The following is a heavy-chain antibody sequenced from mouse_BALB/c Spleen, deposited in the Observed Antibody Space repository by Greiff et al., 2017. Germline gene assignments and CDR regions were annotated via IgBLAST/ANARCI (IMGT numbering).Heavy chain of an antibody. CDR2: IDPETGGT. V-gene: IGHV1-15*01. CDR3: TLTGNYAMDY. D-gene: IGHD4-1*01. CDR1: GYTFTDYE. Sequence: QVQLKESGAELVRPGASVTLSCKASGYTFTDYEMHWVKQTPVHGLEWIGAIDPETGGTAYNQKFKGKATLTADKSSSTAYMELRSLTSEDSAVYYCTLTGNYAMDYWGQGTSVTVSS. J-gene: IGHJ4*01.